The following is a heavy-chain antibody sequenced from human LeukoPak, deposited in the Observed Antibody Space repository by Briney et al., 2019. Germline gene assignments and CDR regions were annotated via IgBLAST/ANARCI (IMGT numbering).Heavy chain of an antibody. J-gene: IGHJ4*02. Sequence: ASVKVSCKASGYTFTSYDTNWVRQATGQGLECMGWMNPNSGNTGYAQKFQGRVTITRNTSISTAYMELSSLRSEDTAVYYCARGLARITMVRGVSHLDYWGQGTLVTVSS. CDR3: ARGLARITMVRGVSHLDY. CDR1: GYTFTSYD. D-gene: IGHD3-10*01. V-gene: IGHV1-8*03. CDR2: MNPNSGNT.